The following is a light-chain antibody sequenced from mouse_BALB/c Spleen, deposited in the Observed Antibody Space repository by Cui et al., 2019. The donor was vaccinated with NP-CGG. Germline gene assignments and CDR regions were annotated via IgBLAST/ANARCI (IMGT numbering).Light chain of an antibody. J-gene: IGLJ1*01. V-gene: IGLV1*01. CDR1: TGAVTTNNY. CDR3: ALWYSNHWV. Sequence: QAVVTQEFALTTSPGETVTLTCRSTTGAVTTNNYANWVQEKPDHLFTGLIGGTNNRPPGVPARFSGSLLGDKASLTITGAQTEDEAIYFCALWYSNHWVFGGGTKLTVL. CDR2: GTN.